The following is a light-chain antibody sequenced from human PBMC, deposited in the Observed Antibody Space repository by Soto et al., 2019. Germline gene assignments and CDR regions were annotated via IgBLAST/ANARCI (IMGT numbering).Light chain of an antibody. CDR2: EVR. V-gene: IGLV2-14*01. CDR3: SSYTSKSGLI. J-gene: IGLJ2*01. CDR1: MRDVGAYNL. Sequence: QSALTQPASVSGSPGQSITISCAGTMRDVGAYNLVSWYQQHPGRAPQLIIYEVRNRPSGISFRFSGSKSGNTASLTISGLQAEDGADYYCSSYTSKSGLIFGGGTKLTVL.